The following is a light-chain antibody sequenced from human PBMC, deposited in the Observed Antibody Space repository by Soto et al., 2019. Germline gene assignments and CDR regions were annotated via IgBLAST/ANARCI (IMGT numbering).Light chain of an antibody. CDR1: SSNIGAGYD. CDR2: GNS. J-gene: IGLJ1*01. Sequence: QSVLTQPPSVSRAPGQRVTISCTESSSNIGAGYDVHWYQQLPGTAPKLLIYGNSNRPSGVPDRFSGSKSGTSAPLAITGLQAEDEADYYCQSYDSSLSGSYVFGTGTKVTVL. V-gene: IGLV1-40*01. CDR3: QSYDSSLSGSYV.